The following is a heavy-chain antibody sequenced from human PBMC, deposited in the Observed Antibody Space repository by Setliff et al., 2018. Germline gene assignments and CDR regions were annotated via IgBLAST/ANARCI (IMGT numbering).Heavy chain of an antibody. CDR3: ARLPNYVWGSPVGY. Sequence: KSSETLSLTCTVSGASITNINYYWGLIRQPPGKGLEWIGSIFYSGRTFYNPSLKSRVTISVDTSKNQFSLTLSSVTAADTAVYYCARLPNYVWGSPVGYWGQGTLVTVSS. J-gene: IGHJ4*02. CDR2: IFYSGRT. V-gene: IGHV4-39*01. D-gene: IGHD3-16*01. CDR1: GASITNINYY.